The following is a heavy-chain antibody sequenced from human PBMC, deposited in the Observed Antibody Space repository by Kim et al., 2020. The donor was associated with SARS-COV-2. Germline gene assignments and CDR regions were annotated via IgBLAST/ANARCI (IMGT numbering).Heavy chain of an antibody. Sequence: SETLSLTCAVYGGSFSGYYWSWIRQPPGKGLEWIGEINHSGSTNYNPSLKSRVTISVDTSKNQFSLKLSSVTAADTAVYYCARSVGPSGSSWYSDWFDPWGQGTLVTVSS. CDR3: ARSVGPSGSSWYSDWFDP. V-gene: IGHV4-34*01. J-gene: IGHJ5*02. CDR2: INHSGST. CDR1: GGSFSGYY. D-gene: IGHD6-13*01.